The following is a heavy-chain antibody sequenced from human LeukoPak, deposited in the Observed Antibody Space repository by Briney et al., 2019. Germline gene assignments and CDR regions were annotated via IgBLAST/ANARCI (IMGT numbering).Heavy chain of an antibody. CDR3: ARRAPSHDFDD. Sequence: GGSLRLSCAASGFIFSSYWMHWVRHAPGKGLAWVSRINTDGSSTSYADSVKGRFTISRDNAKNTLYLQMNSLRVEDTALYYCARRAPSHDFDDWGQGTLVTVSS. CDR2: INTDGSST. CDR1: GFIFSSYW. J-gene: IGHJ4*02. V-gene: IGHV3-74*01.